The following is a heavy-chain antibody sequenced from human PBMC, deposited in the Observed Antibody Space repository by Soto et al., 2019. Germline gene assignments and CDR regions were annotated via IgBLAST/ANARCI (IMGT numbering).Heavy chain of an antibody. CDR2: IKQDGSEK. CDR3: ARGGSLIAAFDI. D-gene: IGHD3-22*01. Sequence: TISCEPCGLKVSRSRLSRVHQEKGKGLEWVANIKQDGSEKYYVDSMKGRFTISRDNAKNSRYLQMNSLRAEDTAVYDCARGGSLIAAFDIGGQVTMVIVS. CDR1: GLKVSRSR. V-gene: IGHV3-7*01. J-gene: IGHJ3*02.